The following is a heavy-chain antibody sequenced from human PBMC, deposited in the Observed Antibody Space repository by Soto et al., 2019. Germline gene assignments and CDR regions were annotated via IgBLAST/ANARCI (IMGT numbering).Heavy chain of an antibody. Sequence: SETLSLTCTVSGGSISSYYWSWIRQPPGKRLEWIGYIYYSGSTNYNPSLKSRVTISVDTSKNQFSLKLSSVTAADTAVYYCARLGGSYAVPHFDYWGQGTLVTVSS. CDR2: IYYSGST. V-gene: IGHV4-59*08. CDR3: ARLGGSYAVPHFDY. D-gene: IGHD1-26*01. CDR1: GGSISSYY. J-gene: IGHJ4*02.